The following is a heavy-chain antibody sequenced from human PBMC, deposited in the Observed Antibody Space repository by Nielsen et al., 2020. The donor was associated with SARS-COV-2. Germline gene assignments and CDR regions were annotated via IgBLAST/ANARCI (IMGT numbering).Heavy chain of an antibody. Sequence: SETLSLTCAISGDIVSSNSAAWNWIRQSPSRGLEWLGRTYYRSKWYNDYAVSVKSRITINPDTSKNQFSLQLNSVTPEDTAVYYCAHQVAGLGGLDYWGQGTTVTVSS. CDR1: GDIVSSNSAA. V-gene: IGHV6-1*01. D-gene: IGHD6-19*01. CDR3: AHQVAGLGGLDY. J-gene: IGHJ4*03. CDR2: TYYRSKWYN.